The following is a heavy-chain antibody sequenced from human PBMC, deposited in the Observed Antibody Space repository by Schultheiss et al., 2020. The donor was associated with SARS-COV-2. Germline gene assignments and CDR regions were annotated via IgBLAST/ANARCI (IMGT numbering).Heavy chain of an antibody. CDR3: ARDGYLYCSGGSCYHTFYYYYGIDV. J-gene: IGHJ6*02. CDR1: GFTFSNYG. V-gene: IGHV3-21*04. D-gene: IGHD2-15*01. Sequence: GGSLRLSCAASGFTFSNYGMHWVRQAPGKGLEWVSSISSNGSNIYYADSVKGRFTISRDNAKNSLYLQMNSLRAEDTAVYYCARDGYLYCSGGSCYHTFYYYYGIDVWGQGTTVTVSS. CDR2: ISSNGSNI.